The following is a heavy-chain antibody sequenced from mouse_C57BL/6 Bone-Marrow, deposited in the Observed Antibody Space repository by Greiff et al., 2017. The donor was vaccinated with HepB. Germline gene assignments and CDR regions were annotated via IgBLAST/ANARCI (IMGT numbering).Heavy chain of an antibody. V-gene: IGHV1-81*01. Sequence: QVQLQQSGAELARPGASVKLSCKASGYTFTSYGISWVKQRTGQGLEWIGEIYPRSGNTYYNEKFKGKATLTADKSSSTAYMELRSLTSEDSEVYFCARITTVVATDAMDYWGQGTAVTVSS. CDR1: GYTFTSYG. CDR2: IYPRSGNT. J-gene: IGHJ4*01. D-gene: IGHD1-1*01. CDR3: ARITTVVATDAMDY.